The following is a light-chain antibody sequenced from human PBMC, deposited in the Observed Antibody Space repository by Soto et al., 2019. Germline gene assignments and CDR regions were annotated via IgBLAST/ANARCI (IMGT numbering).Light chain of an antibody. Sequence: IVLTQSPGTLSLSPGERATLSCRASQSVSSNYLAWYQQKPHQAPRLLVYGASIRATGIPDRFSGSGSGTDFTLTISRVEPEDFAVYYCQHSGSSPFTFGPGTRVDIK. J-gene: IGKJ3*01. CDR1: QSVSSNY. CDR2: GAS. V-gene: IGKV3-20*01. CDR3: QHSGSSPFT.